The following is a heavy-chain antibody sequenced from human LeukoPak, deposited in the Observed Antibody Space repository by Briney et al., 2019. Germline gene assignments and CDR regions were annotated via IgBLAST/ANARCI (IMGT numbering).Heavy chain of an antibody. J-gene: IGHJ3*02. V-gene: IGHV5-51*01. CDR3: ARLSMIDTFDI. CDR1: GYSFMTYW. Sequence: GESLRISCQASGYSFMTYWIGWVRQMPGKGLEWMAIIYPGDSDTKYSPSFQDQVTISADKSINTAYLHWRSLKASDTAMYYCARLSMIDTFDIWGLGTVVTVSS. CDR2: IYPGDSDT. D-gene: IGHD3-22*01.